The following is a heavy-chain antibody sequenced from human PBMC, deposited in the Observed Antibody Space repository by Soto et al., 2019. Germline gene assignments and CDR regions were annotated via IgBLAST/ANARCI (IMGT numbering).Heavy chain of an antibody. D-gene: IGHD3-9*01. V-gene: IGHV3-53*01. CDR2: IYAGGNT. Sequence: GGSLRLSCAASGFSVTSNYMTWVRQAPGKGLECVSVIYAGGNTYYPDSVKGRFTISSDNSKNTLFLQMNNLRAEDTAVYYCARVTTFYDILTSSYALNYFDYWGQGTRVTVSS. CDR1: GFSVTSNY. J-gene: IGHJ4*02. CDR3: ARVTTFYDILTSSYALNYFDY.